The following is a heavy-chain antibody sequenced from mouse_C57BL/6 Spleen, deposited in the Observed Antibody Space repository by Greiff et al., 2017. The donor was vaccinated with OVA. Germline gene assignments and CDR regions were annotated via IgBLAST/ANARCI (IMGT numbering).Heavy chain of an antibody. CDR3: ARDYGVFDY. CDR1: GYTFTSYW. CDR2: IDPSDSYT. D-gene: IGHD1-1*02. Sequence: QVQLKQPGAELVMPGASVKLSCKASGYTFTSYWMHWVKQRPGQGLEWIGEIDPSDSYTNYNQKFKGKSTLTVDKSSSTAYMQLSSLTSEDSAVYYCARDYGVFDYWGQGTTLTVSS. V-gene: IGHV1-69*01. J-gene: IGHJ2*01.